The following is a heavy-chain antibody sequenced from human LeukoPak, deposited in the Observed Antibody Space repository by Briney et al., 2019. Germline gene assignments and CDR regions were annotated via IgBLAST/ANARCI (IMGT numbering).Heavy chain of an antibody. V-gene: IGHV3-66*01. CDR3: ARDFGQNDVPSYGMDV. CDR1: GFTVSSNY. D-gene: IGHD1-1*01. CDR2: IYSGGST. J-gene: IGHJ6*02. Sequence: PGGSLRLSCAASGFTVSSNYMSWVRQAPGKGQEWVSVIYSGGSTYYADSVKGRFTISRDNSKNTLYLQMNSLRAEDTAVYYCARDFGQNDVPSYGMDVWGQGTTVTVSS.